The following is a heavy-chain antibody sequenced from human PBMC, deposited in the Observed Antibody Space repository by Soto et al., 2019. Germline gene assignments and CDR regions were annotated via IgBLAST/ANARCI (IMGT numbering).Heavy chain of an antibody. Sequence: SETLSLTCTVSGGSISSGDYYWSWIRQPPGKGLEWIGYIYYSGSTYYNPSLKSRVTISVDTSKNQFSLKLSSVTAADTAVYYCARDGLDYYYYYGMDVCGQGTTVTVSS. J-gene: IGHJ6*02. CDR1: GGSISSGDYY. CDR3: ARDGLDYYYYYGMDV. V-gene: IGHV4-30-4*01. CDR2: IYYSGST. D-gene: IGHD6-19*01.